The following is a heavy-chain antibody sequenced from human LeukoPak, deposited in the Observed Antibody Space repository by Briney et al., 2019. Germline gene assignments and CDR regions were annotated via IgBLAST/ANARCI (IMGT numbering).Heavy chain of an antibody. J-gene: IGHJ4*02. CDR1: GFAFSNYW. Sequence: GGSLRLSCAASGFAFSNYWMSWVRQAPGKGLEWVANMNEDGSEKNYVDSVKGRFTISRDNAQDSLYLQMNSLRAEDTAVYYCARDRGYSNFDYWGQGTLLTVSS. CDR2: MNEDGSEK. D-gene: IGHD4-11*01. V-gene: IGHV3-7*01. CDR3: ARDRGYSNFDY.